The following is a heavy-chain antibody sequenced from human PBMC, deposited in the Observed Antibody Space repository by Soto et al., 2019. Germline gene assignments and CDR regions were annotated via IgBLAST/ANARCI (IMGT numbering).Heavy chain of an antibody. CDR3: ARDQGSSGWPIFDY. D-gene: IGHD6-19*01. V-gene: IGHV3-48*02. CDR2: ISSSGSTT. J-gene: IGHJ4*02. Sequence: GGSLRLSCAASGFTFSTYNMNWVRQAPGKGLEWVSFISSSGSTTYYADSVKGRFTISRDDAKNSLYLQMNSLRDEDTAVYYCARDQGSSGWPIFDYWGQGTLVTVSS. CDR1: GFTFSTYN.